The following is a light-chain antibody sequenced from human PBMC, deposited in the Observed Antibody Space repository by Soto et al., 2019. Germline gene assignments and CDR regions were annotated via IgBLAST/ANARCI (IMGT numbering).Light chain of an antibody. Sequence: IQMTQSPSSLSASVGDRVTITCRASQGIRNDLGWDQQKPGKAPKRLIYGASNLQSGVSSMCSGSGCWTEFTLPISRLQPEDFATYCCLHHNSYPWTFCQGTKVEIK. CDR3: LHHNSYPWT. CDR2: GAS. CDR1: QGIRND. V-gene: IGKV1-17*01. J-gene: IGKJ1*01.